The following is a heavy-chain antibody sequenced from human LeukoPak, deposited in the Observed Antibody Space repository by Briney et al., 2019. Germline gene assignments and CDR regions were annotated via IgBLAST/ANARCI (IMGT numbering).Heavy chain of an antibody. CDR3: AKDRFDYDSSGYPYDI. Sequence: GGSLRLSCAASGFTFTSFSMTWVRQAPGKGLEWVSSISDTATDIYYADSVKGRFTISRDNAKNSLYLQMNSLRAEDTAVYYCAKDRFDYDSSGYPYDIWGQGTMVTVSS. J-gene: IGHJ3*02. V-gene: IGHV3-21*01. CDR2: ISDTATDI. CDR1: GFTFTSFS. D-gene: IGHD3-22*01.